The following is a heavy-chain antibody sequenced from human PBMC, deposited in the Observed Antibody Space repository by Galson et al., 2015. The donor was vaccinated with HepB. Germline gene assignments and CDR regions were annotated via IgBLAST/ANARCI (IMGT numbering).Heavy chain of an antibody. CDR3: AREARGELFPFS. J-gene: IGHJ3*01. CDR1: GGSINSNNW. D-gene: IGHD3-10*01. Sequence: SLTCVVSGGSINSNNWLNWVRQPPGKGLEWIGEIFHSGRTSYNSSLESRVTISVDKSKNEFSLRLSSVTAADTAVYYCAREARGELFPFSWGQGTMVTVSS. V-gene: IGHV4-4*02. CDR2: IFHSGRT.